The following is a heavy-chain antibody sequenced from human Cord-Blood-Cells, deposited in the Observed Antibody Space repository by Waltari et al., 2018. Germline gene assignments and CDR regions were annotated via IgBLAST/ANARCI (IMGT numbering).Heavy chain of an antibody. J-gene: IGHJ6*03. Sequence: QVQLVQSGAEVKTPGSSVKLSCKASGGTFSSYAISWVRQAPGQGLEWMGGIIPIFGTANYAQKFQGRVTITADESTSTAYMGLSSLRSEDTAVYYCARTLTDYYYYMDVWGKGTTVTVSS. V-gene: IGHV1-69*01. D-gene: IGHD3-16*01. CDR2: IIPIFGTA. CDR3: ARTLTDYYYYMDV. CDR1: GGTFSSYA.